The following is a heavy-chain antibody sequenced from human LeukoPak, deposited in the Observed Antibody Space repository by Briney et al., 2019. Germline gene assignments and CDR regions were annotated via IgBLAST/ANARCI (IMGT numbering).Heavy chain of an antibody. CDR2: IYSGGTT. J-gene: IGHJ4*02. D-gene: IGHD4-17*01. CDR1: GFTVNSNY. V-gene: IGHV3-66*01. Sequence: GGSLRLSCVVSGFTVNSNYMSWVRQAPGKGLEWVSVIYSGGTTNYADPVKGRFIVYRDNSKNTLYLQMNSLRVEDTAVYYCASKVTTGYWGQGTLVTVSS. CDR3: ASKVTTGY.